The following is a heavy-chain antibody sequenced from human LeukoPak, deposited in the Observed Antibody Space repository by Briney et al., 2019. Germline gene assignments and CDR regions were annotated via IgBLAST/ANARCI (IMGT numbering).Heavy chain of an antibody. Sequence: GGSLRLSCAASGFTFGSYWMHWVRQAPGKGLVWVSRINTDGGSTTYADSVKGRFTISRDNAKNTLYLQMNSLRAEDTAVYYCASWKLRYFDWLSDDYWGQGTLVTVSS. J-gene: IGHJ4*02. D-gene: IGHD3-9*01. CDR1: GFTFGSYW. CDR3: ASWKLRYFDWLSDDY. V-gene: IGHV3-74*01. CDR2: INTDGGST.